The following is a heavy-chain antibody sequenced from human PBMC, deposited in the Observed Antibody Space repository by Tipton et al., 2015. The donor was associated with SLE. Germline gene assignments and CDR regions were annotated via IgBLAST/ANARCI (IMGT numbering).Heavy chain of an antibody. CDR3: ARQMRVIASAGRCQLDS. CDR1: GGPISSTSYF. Sequence: TLSLTCVVSGGPISSTSYFWGWFRQPPGKGLEWIGSIYYSGTTYYNPSLKSRVTISIDTSTSQFSLKLSSVTAADTALYYCARQMRVIASAGRCQLDSWGRRALVPASS. D-gene: IGHD6-13*01. CDR2: IYYSGTT. J-gene: IGHJ1*01. V-gene: IGHV4-39*01.